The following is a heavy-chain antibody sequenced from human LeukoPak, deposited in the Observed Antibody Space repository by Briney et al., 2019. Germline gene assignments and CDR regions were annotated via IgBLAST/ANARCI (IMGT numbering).Heavy chain of an antibody. V-gene: IGHV4-59*01. CDR3: ARDLGLGNWFDP. CDR2: IYYSGST. D-gene: IGHD3/OR15-3a*01. CDR1: GGSISSYY. Sequence: SETLSLTCTVSGGSISSYYWSWIRQPPGKGLEWIGYIYYSGSTNYNPSLKSRVTISVGTSKNQFSLKLSSVTAADTAVYYCARDLGLGNWFDPWGQGTLVTVSS. J-gene: IGHJ5*02.